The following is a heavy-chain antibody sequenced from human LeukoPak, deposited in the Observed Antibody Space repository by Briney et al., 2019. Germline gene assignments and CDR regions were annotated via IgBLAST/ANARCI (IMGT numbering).Heavy chain of an antibody. Sequence: SETLSLTCAVYGGSFSGYYWSWIRQPPGKGLEWIGEINHSGSTNYNPSLKSRVTISVDTSKNQFSLKLSSVTAADTAVYYCARHSPSPRVTIFGVVIIGFDPWGQGTLVTVSS. CDR1: GGSFSGYY. D-gene: IGHD3-3*01. V-gene: IGHV4-34*01. J-gene: IGHJ5*02. CDR3: ARHSPSPRVTIFGVVIIGFDP. CDR2: INHSGST.